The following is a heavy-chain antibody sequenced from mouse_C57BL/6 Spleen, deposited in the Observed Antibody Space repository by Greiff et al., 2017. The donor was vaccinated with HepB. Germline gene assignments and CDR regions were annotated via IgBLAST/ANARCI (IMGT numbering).Heavy chain of an antibody. CDR1: GYTFTSYW. J-gene: IGHJ1*03. D-gene: IGHD1-1*01. V-gene: IGHV1-61*01. CDR2: IYPSDSET. Sequence: QVQLQQPGAELVRPGSSVKLSCKASGYTFTSYWMDWVKQRPGQGLEWIGNIYPSDSETHYNQKFKDKATLTVDQSSSTAYMQLSSLTSEDSAVYYCARSSYGYFDVWGTGTTVTVSS. CDR3: ARSSYGYFDV.